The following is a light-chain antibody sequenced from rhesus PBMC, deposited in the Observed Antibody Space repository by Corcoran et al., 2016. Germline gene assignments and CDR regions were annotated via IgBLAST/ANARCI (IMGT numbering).Light chain of an antibody. CDR2: KAS. CDR1: ENVNNY. CDR3: QHGYGTPPYS. J-gene: IGKJ2*01. V-gene: IGKV1-74*01. Sequence: DIQMTQSPSSLSPSVGDRVTITCRASENVNNYLNWYQQQPGKAPKLLIYKASTLQSGVPSRFSGSGSWSDYPFTISSLQPEDVAAYYCQHGYGTPPYSFGQGTKVEIK.